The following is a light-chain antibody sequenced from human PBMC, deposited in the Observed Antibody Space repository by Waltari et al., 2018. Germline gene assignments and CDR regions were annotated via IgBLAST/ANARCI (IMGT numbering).Light chain of an antibody. J-gene: IGKJ3*01. Sequence: DIVMTQTPLSLPVTPGEPTSISCRSRQSLLDSDGYTHLHWYLQKPGQSPQLLIYLGSNRASGVPDRFSGSGSGTDFTLKISRVEAEDVGVYYCMQTLQTPFTFGPGTKLDIK. CDR2: LGS. CDR1: QSLLDSDGYTH. CDR3: MQTLQTPFT. V-gene: IGKV2-28*01.